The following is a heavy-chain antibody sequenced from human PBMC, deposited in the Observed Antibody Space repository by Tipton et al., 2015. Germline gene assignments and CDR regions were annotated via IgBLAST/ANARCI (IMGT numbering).Heavy chain of an antibody. Sequence: TLSLTCTVSGVSISSGGYHRSWIRPHPGKGLEWIGYIDYSGTTYYNPSLKSLLTISLDTSKNQFSLKMSSVTASDTAVYYCARARGRHGGLFDSWGQGTLVTVSS. J-gene: IGHJ4*02. CDR2: IDYSGTT. V-gene: IGHV4-31*01. CDR3: ARARGRHGGLFDS. D-gene: IGHD4-23*01. CDR1: GVSISSGGYH.